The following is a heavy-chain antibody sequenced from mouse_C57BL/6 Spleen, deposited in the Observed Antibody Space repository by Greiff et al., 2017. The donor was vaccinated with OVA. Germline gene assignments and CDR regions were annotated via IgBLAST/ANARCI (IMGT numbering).Heavy chain of an antibody. CDR3: ARGGLRHYYAMDY. CDR1: GFTFSDYY. V-gene: IGHV5-12*01. CDR2: ISNGGGST. D-gene: IGHD2-4*01. Sequence: EVQVVESGGGLVQPGGSLKLSCAASGFTFSDYYMYWVRQTPEKRLEWVAYISNGGGSTYYPDTVKGRFTISRDNAKNTLYLQMSRLKSEDTAMYYCARGGLRHYYAMDYWGQGTSVTVSS. J-gene: IGHJ4*01.